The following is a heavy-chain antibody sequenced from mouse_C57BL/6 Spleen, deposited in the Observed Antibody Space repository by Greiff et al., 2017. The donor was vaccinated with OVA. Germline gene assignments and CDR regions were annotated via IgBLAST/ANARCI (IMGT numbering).Heavy chain of an antibody. CDR1: GFNITDYY. V-gene: IGHV14-1*01. CDR3: TTHSNYGYCGV. D-gene: IGHD2-5*01. J-gene: IGHJ1*03. CDR2: IDPDDGDT. Sequence: EVKLQQSGAELVRPGASVKLSCTASGFNITDYYMHWVKQRPEQGLEWIGRIDPDDGDTDYDPKFQGKATMTADTTANTAYLQLSSLTSEDTAVYYCTTHSNYGYCGVWGTETTVTVSS.